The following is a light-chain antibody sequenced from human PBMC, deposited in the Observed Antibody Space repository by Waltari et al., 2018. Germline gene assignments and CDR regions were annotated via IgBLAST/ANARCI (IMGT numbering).Light chain of an antibody. J-gene: IGKJ4*01. CDR1: QSVSSSY. Sequence: EIVPTQFPGTLSLSPGDRATLSCRASQSVSSSYVAWYQHKPGKAPRLVIYGASSRAAGIPDRFSGSGSGTDFTLTISRLEPEDFAVYYCQQYGTSPPLTFGGGTKVEIK. V-gene: IGKV3-20*01. CDR3: QQYGTSPPLT. CDR2: GAS.